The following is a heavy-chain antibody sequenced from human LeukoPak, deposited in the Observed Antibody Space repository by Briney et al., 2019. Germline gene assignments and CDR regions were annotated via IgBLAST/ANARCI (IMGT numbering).Heavy chain of an antibody. Sequence: PSETLSLTCTVSGYSISSGYYWGWIRQPPGKGLEWIASIYHSGSTYYNPSLKSRVTVSVDTSKNQFSLKLKSVTAADTAVYYCARPQRAGWFDPWGQGTLVTVSS. V-gene: IGHV4-38-2*02. CDR3: ARPQRAGWFDP. J-gene: IGHJ5*02. CDR2: IYHSGST. D-gene: IGHD2-2*01. CDR1: GYSISSGYY.